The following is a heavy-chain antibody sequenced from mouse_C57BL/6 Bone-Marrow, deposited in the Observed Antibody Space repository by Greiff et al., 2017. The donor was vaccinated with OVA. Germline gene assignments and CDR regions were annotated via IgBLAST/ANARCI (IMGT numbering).Heavy chain of an antibody. D-gene: IGHD2-1*01. CDR1: GYTFTSYW. Sequence: QVQLQQPGAELVKPGASVKLSCKASGYTFTSYWMQWVKQRPGQGLEWIGEIDPSDSYTNYNQKVKGKATLTVDTSSSTAYMQLSSLTSEDSAVYYCAREGMGNFFYYAMDYWGQGTSVTVSS. CDR3: AREGMGNFFYYAMDY. V-gene: IGHV1-50*01. CDR2: IDPSDSYT. J-gene: IGHJ4*01.